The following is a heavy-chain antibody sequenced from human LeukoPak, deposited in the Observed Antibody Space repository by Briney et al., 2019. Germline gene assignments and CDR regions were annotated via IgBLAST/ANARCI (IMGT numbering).Heavy chain of an antibody. CDR2: ISAYNGNT. D-gene: IGHD6-13*01. V-gene: IGHV1-18*01. Sequence: ASVKVSCKASGYTFTSYGISWVRQAPGQGLEWMGWISAYNGNTNFAQKVQGRVTMTADTSTSTAYMELRSLRSDDTAVYYCAKTRPPDSSSWSHGDYWGQGTLVTVSS. J-gene: IGHJ4*02. CDR3: AKTRPPDSSSWSHGDY. CDR1: GYTFTSYG.